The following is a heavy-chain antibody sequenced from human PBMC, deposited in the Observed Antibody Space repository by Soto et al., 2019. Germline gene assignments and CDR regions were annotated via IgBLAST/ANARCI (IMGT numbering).Heavy chain of an antibody. CDR1: GGSFSGYY. J-gene: IGHJ5*02. CDR3: ARYCSGGSCYSVSLDP. V-gene: IGHV4-34*01. CDR2: INHSGST. D-gene: IGHD2-15*01. Sequence: PSETLSLTCAGYGGSFSGYYWSWIRQPPGKGLEWIGEINHSGSTNYNPSLKSRVTISVDTSKNQFSLKLSSVTAADTAVYYCARYCSGGSCYSVSLDPWGQGTLVTVSS.